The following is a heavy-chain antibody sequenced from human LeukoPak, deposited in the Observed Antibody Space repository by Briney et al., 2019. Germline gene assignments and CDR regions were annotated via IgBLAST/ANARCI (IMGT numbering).Heavy chain of an antibody. CDR3: ASLEGYCSGGSCYGWSGDY. CDR1: GYTFTGYY. D-gene: IGHD2-15*01. Sequence: ASVTVSCKASGYTFTGYYMHWVRQAPGQGLEWMGWINPNSGGTNYAQKFQGRVTMTRDTSISTAYMELSRLRSDDTAVYYCASLEGYCSGGSCYGWSGDYWGQGTLVTVSS. J-gene: IGHJ4*02. V-gene: IGHV1-2*02. CDR2: INPNSGGT.